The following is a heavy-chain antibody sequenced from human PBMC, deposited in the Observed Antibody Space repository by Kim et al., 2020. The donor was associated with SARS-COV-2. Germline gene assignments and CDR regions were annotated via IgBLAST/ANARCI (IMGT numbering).Heavy chain of an antibody. CDR2: I. D-gene: IGHD3-16*01. J-gene: IGHJ3*02. Sequence: IYYADSVKCRFTTSRDNANNSLHLQMNSLKDDDTAIYHCVRDRMGGAFDIWGQGTLVTVSS. CDR3: VRDRMGGAFDI. V-gene: IGHV3-48*02.